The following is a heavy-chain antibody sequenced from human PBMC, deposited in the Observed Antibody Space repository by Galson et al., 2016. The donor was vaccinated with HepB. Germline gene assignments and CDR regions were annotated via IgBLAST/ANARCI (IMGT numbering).Heavy chain of an antibody. CDR2: IYYSGST. D-gene: IGHD2-15*01. CDR3: ARLGEYCSGGSCYSEFDY. J-gene: IGHJ4*02. Sequence: ETLSLPCPVSGGSISSSSYFWGWIRQPPGRGLEWIGSIYYSGSTYYNPSLKSRVTISVDTSKNQFSLKLSSVTAADTAVYYCARLGEYCSGGSCYSEFDYWGQGTLVTVSS. CDR1: GGSISSSSYF. V-gene: IGHV4-39*01.